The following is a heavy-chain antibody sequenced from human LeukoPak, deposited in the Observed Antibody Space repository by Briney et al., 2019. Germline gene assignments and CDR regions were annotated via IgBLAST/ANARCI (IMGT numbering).Heavy chain of an antibody. CDR3: AKAYAFVGANYFDY. CDR1: GFTFSSYS. CDR2: IGDTT. D-gene: IGHD1-26*01. Sequence: GGSLRLSCAASGFTFSSYSMSWVRQAPGKGLEWVSAIGDTTYYADSVKGRFTISRDNSKNTLYLQMNNLRAEDAAIYYCAKAYAFVGANYFDYWGQGTLVTVSS. V-gene: IGHV3-23*01. J-gene: IGHJ4*02.